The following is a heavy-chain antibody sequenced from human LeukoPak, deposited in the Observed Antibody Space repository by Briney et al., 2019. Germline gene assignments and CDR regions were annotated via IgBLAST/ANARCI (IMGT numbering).Heavy chain of an antibody. CDR1: GGSISSSSYY. D-gene: IGHD7-27*01. V-gene: IGHV4-39*01. CDR3: AGRANWGHHYYYYMDV. Sequence: SETLSLTCTVSGGSISSSSYYWGWIRQPPGKGLEWIGSIYYSGSTYYNSSLKSRVTISVDTSKNQFSLKLSSVTAADTAVYYCAGRANWGHHYYYYMDVWGKGTTVTVSS. CDR2: IYYSGST. J-gene: IGHJ6*03.